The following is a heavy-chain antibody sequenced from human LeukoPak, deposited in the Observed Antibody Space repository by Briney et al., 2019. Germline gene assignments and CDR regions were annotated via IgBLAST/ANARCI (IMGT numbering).Heavy chain of an antibody. CDR1: GGSFSGYY. Sequence: SETLSLTCAVSGGSFSGYYWSWIRQPPGKGLEWIGEINRSGSTNYNPSLKRRVTISVDTSKNQFSLKLSSVTAADTAVYYCARAQRVVVAAYFDYWGQGTLVTVSS. CDR3: ARAQRVVVAAYFDY. D-gene: IGHD2-15*01. J-gene: IGHJ4*02. V-gene: IGHV4-34*01. CDR2: INRSGST.